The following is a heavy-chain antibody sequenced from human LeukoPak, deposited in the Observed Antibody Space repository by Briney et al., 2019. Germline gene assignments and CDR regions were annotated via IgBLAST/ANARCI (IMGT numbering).Heavy chain of an antibody. CDR3: ARGGSSGWYQDWFDP. Sequence: GGSLRLSCAASGFTFNTYGMHWVRQAPGKGLEWVALIWYDGTNKYYADSVKGRFTISRDNSKNTLYLQMNSLGTEDTAVYYCARGGSSGWYQDWFDPWGQGTLVTVSS. J-gene: IGHJ5*02. V-gene: IGHV3-33*01. CDR1: GFTFNTYG. D-gene: IGHD6-19*01. CDR2: IWYDGTNK.